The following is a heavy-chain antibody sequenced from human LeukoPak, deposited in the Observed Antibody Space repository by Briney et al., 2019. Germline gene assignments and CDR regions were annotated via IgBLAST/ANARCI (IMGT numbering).Heavy chain of an antibody. V-gene: IGHV3-23*01. CDR2: ISGSGGST. Sequence: GTLRLSCAASGFTFSSYGMSWVRQAPGKGLEWVSAISGSGGSTYYADSVKGRFTISRDNSKNTLYLQMNSLRAEDTAVYYCAKSRYTRGQVLYFDYWGQGTLVTVSS. CDR3: AKSRYTRGQVLYFDY. J-gene: IGHJ4*02. D-gene: IGHD5-18*01. CDR1: GFTFSSYG.